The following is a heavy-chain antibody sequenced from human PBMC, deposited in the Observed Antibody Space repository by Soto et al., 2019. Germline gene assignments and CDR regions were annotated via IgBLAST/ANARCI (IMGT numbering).Heavy chain of an antibody. D-gene: IGHD1-26*01. CDR2: IYHSGST. CDR3: ARDRVGRDRGFQGIVGATDY. V-gene: IGHV4-4*02. J-gene: IGHJ4*02. Sequence: SETLSLTCAVSGGSISSSNWWSWVRQPPGKGLEWIGEIYHSGSTNYNPSLKSRVTISVDKSKNQFSLKLSSVTAADTAVYYCARDRVGRDRGFQGIVGATDYWGQGTLVTVSS. CDR1: GGSISSSNW.